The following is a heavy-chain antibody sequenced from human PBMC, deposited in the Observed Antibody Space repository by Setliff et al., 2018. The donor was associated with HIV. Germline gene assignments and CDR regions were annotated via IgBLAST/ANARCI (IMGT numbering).Heavy chain of an antibody. CDR1: GGSLGGYY. CDR2: INDGGNT. D-gene: IGHD4-17*01. Sequence: ETLSLTCAVSGGSLGGYYWTWIRQTPEKGLQWIGEINDGGNTNDSPSLKSRVSMSVDTSKNQFSLRLISVTAADTAVYYCARRPISPFTLTTGMLDPWGQGIRVTVSS. V-gene: IGHV4-34*01. CDR3: ARRPISPFTLTTGMLDP. J-gene: IGHJ5*02.